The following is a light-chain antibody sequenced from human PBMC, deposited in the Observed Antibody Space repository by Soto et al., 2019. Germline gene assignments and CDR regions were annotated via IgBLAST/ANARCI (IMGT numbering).Light chain of an antibody. Sequence: QSALTQPASVSGSPGQSITISCTGTSNDVGGYNYVSWFQQHPGKAPKLLIFEVSNRPSGVSHRFSGSKSGNTASLTISGLQAEDEADYYCSSFTSTSTSVFGTGTKVTVL. J-gene: IGLJ1*01. CDR3: SSFTSTSTSV. V-gene: IGLV2-14*01. CDR1: SNDVGGYNY. CDR2: EVS.